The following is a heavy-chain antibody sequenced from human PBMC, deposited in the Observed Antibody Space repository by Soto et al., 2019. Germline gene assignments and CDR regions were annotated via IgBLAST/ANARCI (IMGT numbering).Heavy chain of an antibody. Sequence: SVKVSCKASGGTFSSYSISWVRQAPGQGLEWMGGIIPIFGTANYAQKFQGRVTITADESTSTAYMELSSLRSEDTAVYYCARGRENYYDSSGYYGYWGQGTLVTVSS. CDR3: ARGRENYYDSSGYYGY. CDR2: IIPIFGTA. V-gene: IGHV1-69*13. J-gene: IGHJ4*02. D-gene: IGHD3-22*01. CDR1: GGTFSSYS.